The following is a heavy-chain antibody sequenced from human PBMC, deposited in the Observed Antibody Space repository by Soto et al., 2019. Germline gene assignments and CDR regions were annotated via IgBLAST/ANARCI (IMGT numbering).Heavy chain of an antibody. CDR3: AKGRGSTNPSGSYYMDV. CDR1: GFTFSSHA. Sequence: EVQLLESGGGLVQPGGSLRLSCAASGFTFSSHAMSWVRQAPGKGLEWVSAISGSGGSTYYADSVKGRFTISRDNSKNTLYLQMNSLRAEDTAVYYCAKGRGSTNPSGSYYMDVWGKGTTVTVSS. CDR2: ISGSGGST. V-gene: IGHV3-23*01. J-gene: IGHJ6*03. D-gene: IGHD2-2*01.